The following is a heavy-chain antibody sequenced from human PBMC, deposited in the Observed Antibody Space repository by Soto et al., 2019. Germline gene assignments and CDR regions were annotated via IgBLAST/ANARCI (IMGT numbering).Heavy chain of an antibody. D-gene: IGHD5-18*01. V-gene: IGHV4-30-4*08. Sequence: TPFPPLPFSGGSLSSDEGYWGWVRPSPGKGLGWIGYISNSGSTGYNPSLKTRLSMSVDRSKNQFTLRLTSVTDADTAVYFCATESGSTYGYFDYWGQGTQVTVSS. CDR1: GGSLSSDEGY. J-gene: IGHJ4*02. CDR3: ATESGSTYGYFDY. CDR2: ISNSGST.